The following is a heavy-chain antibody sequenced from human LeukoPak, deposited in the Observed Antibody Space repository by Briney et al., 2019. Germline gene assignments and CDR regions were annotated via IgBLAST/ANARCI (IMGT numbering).Heavy chain of an antibody. J-gene: IGHJ1*01. CDR3: AKDDPRSPYSSGWSEYFQH. D-gene: IGHD6-19*01. CDR1: GFTFSSYA. CDR2: ISGSGGST. Sequence: GGSLRLSCAASGFTFSSYAMSWVRQAPGKGLEWVSAISGSGGSTYYADSVKGRFTISRDNSKNTLDLQMNSLRAEDTAVYYCAKDDPRSPYSSGWSEYFQHWGQGTLVTVSS. V-gene: IGHV3-23*01.